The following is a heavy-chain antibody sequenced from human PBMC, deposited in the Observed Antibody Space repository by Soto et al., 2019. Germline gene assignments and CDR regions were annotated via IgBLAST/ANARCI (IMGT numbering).Heavy chain of an antibody. CDR2: IIPILGIA. CDR1: GGTFSSYT. D-gene: IGHD2-2*01. Sequence: ASVKVSCKASGGTFSSYTISWVRQAPGQGLEWMGRIIPILGIANYAQKFQGRVTITADKSTSTAYMELSSLRSEDTAVYYCARDRIVVVPAAMPVQLDPWGQGTLVTVSS. V-gene: IGHV1-69*04. CDR3: ARDRIVVVPAAMPVQLDP. J-gene: IGHJ5*02.